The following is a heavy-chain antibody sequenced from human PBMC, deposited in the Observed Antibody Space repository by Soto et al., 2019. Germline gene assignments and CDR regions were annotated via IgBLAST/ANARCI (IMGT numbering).Heavy chain of an antibody. CDR2: ISSSGDTT. Sequence: VQLVESGGGLVSSGGSLTLSCVGSGFRFSDHSMHWVRRAPGTGLQWLSYISSSGDTTHYADSVRGRFTVSRDNAKNSVFLRMDSLRDDDTAMYYCARSPKGSLVTAWGQGTLVTVSS. D-gene: IGHD2-21*02. CDR3: ARSPKGSLVTA. CDR1: GFRFSDHS. V-gene: IGHV3-48*02. J-gene: IGHJ4*02.